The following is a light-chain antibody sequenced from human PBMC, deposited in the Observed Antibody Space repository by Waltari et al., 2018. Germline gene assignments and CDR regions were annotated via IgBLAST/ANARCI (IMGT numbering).Light chain of an antibody. CDR3: QTGGHGTWV. V-gene: IGLV4-69*01. CDR2: VNSDGSH. CDR1: SGHSSNV. J-gene: IGLJ3*02. Sequence: QLVLTQSPSASASLGASVKLTCTLSSGHSSNVIAWHQQQPEKGPRYLMQVNSDGSHSKGDEMPDRFSGSSSGGERYLTISSLQSEDEADYYCQTGGHGTWVFGGGTKLTVL.